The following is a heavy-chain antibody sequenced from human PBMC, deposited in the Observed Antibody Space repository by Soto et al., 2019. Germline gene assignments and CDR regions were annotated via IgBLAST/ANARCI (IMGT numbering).Heavy chain of an antibody. CDR3: ATERYYDTSGYPYYYYYGMDV. V-gene: IGHV3-7*04. D-gene: IGHD3-22*01. Sequence: GGSLRLSCTASGFTFSSYWMSWVRQAPGKGLERVANIKQDGGQKYYVDSVKGRFTISRDNAKNSLYLQMNSLRAEDTAVYYCATERYYDTSGYPYYYYYGMDVWGQGTTVTVSS. CDR1: GFTFSSYW. CDR2: IKQDGGQK. J-gene: IGHJ6*02.